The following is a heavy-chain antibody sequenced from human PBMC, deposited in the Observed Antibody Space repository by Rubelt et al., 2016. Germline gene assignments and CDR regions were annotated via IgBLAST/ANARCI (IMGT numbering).Heavy chain of an antibody. V-gene: IGHV3-30*04. CDR1: GFTFSSYA. CDR3: ARDSGWIQHQNSWFDP. Sequence: VQLVESGGGVVQPGRSLRLSCAASGFTFSSYAMHWVRQAPGKGLEWVAVISYDGSNKYYADSVKGRFTISRDNSKNTLYLQMNSLRAEDTAVYYCARDSGWIQHQNSWFDPWGQGTLVTVSS. CDR2: ISYDGSNK. D-gene: IGHD5-18*01. J-gene: IGHJ5*02.